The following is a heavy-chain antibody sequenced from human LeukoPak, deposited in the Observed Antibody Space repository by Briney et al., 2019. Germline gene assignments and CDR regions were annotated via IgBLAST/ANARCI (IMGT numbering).Heavy chain of an antibody. CDR2: ISSSSSYI. D-gene: IGHD3-3*01. V-gene: IGHV3-21*01. Sequence: GGSLRLSCAASGFTFSSYSMNWVRQAPGKGLEWVSSISSSSSYIYYADSVKGRFTISRDNAKNSLYLQMNSLRAEDTAVYYCASLRFLEWLPEGAFDIWGQGTMVTVSS. J-gene: IGHJ3*02. CDR3: ASLRFLEWLPEGAFDI. CDR1: GFTFSSYS.